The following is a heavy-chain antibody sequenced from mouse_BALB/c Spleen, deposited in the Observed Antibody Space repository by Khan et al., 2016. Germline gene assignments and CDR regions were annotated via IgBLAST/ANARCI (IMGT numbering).Heavy chain of an antibody. D-gene: IGHD1-2*01. Sequence: VQLKESGPGLVKPSQSLSLTCTVTGYSITSGYGWNWIRQFPGNKLEWMGYISYSGSTNYNPSLKSRISITRDTSKNQFFLQLNSVTTEDTATYYSARTARIKYWGQGTTRTVSS. CDR2: ISYSGST. V-gene: IGHV3-2*02. CDR3: ARTARIKY. J-gene: IGHJ2*01. CDR1: GYSITSGYG.